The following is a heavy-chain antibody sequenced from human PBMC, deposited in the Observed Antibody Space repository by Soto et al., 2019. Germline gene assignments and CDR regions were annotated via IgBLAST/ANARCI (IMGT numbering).Heavy chain of an antibody. J-gene: IGHJ4*02. CDR2: IYYSGST. CDR1: GGSISSSSYY. D-gene: IGHD6-19*01. CDR3: ARFKSSGWYYFDY. Sequence: QLQLQESGPGLVKPSETLSLTCTVSGGSISSSSYYWGWIRQPPGKGLEWIGSIYYSGSTYYNPSLKIRVTIAVDTSKHQFSLRLSYVTAADTAVYYCARFKSSGWYYFDYWGQGTLVTVSS. V-gene: IGHV4-39*01.